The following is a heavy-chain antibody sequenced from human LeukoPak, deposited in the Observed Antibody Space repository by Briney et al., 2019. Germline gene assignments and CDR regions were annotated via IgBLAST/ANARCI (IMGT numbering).Heavy chain of an antibody. CDR1: GYTFTSYW. V-gene: IGHV5-51*01. D-gene: IGHD5-12*01. Sequence: GESLKISCKGSGYTFTSYWIGWVRQMPGKGLEWMGIIYPGDSDTRYSPSFQGQVTISVDKSISTAYLQWSSLKASDTAMYYCARHGGYSGYDSGTYYYYYMDVWGKGTTVTVSS. CDR3: ARHGGYSGYDSGTYYYYYMDV. CDR2: IYPGDSDT. J-gene: IGHJ6*03.